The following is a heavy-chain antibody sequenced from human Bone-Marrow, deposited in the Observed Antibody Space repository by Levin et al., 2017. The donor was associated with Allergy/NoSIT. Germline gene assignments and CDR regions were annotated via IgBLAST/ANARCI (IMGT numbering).Heavy chain of an antibody. V-gene: IGHV3-11*01. J-gene: IGHJ6*02. CDR3: ARVGRSGFFGAMDV. Sequence: GGSLRLSCAASGLTFSDYYMTWIRQAPGKGLEWVSHISSGGDTKYYADSVKGRFTISGDNAKKSLYLQMNSLRAEDTAVYYCARVGRSGFFGAMDVWGQGTTVTVSS. D-gene: IGHD3-22*01. CDR2: ISSGGDTK. CDR1: GLTFSDYY.